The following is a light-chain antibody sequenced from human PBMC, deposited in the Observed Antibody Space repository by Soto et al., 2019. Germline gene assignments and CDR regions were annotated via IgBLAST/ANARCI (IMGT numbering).Light chain of an antibody. V-gene: IGKV3-11*01. CDR3: QQRSSWPLLT. CDR1: QSVSTY. CDR2: DAS. Sequence: EIVLTQSPATLSLSPGERATLSCRASQSVSTYLAWFQQKPGQAPRLLIYDASNRATDIPARFSGSGSGTDVTLTISSLEPEDFAVYYCQQRSSWPLLTFGGGTKVEI. J-gene: IGKJ4*01.